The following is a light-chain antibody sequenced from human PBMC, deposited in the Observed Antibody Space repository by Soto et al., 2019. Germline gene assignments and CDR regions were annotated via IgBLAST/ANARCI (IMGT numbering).Light chain of an antibody. CDR3: VSDHGSGSNFVV. Sequence: QSVLTQPPSASASLGASVTLTCTLSSGYSNYKVDWYQQRPGKGPRFVMRVGTGGIVGSKGDGIPDRFSVLGSGLNRYLTIKNIQGEDETDCHCVSDHGSGSNFVVFGGGTKVTVL. CDR1: SGYSNYK. CDR2: VGTGGIVG. J-gene: IGLJ2*01. V-gene: IGLV9-49*01.